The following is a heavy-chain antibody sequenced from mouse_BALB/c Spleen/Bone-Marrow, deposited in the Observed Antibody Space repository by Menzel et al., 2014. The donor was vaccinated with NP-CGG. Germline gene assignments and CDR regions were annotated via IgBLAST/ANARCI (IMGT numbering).Heavy chain of an antibody. CDR1: GFTFSNYW. CDR2: IRLKSNNYAT. CDR3: TRGYYWGYFDV. V-gene: IGHV6-6*02. J-gene: IGHJ1*01. Sequence: EVQVVESGGGLVQPGGSMKLSCVASGFTFSNYWMNWARQSPEKGLEWVAEIRLKSNNYATHYAESVKGRLTISRDDSKSSVYLQMNNLRAEDTGIYYCTRGYYWGYFDVWGAGTTVTVSS. D-gene: IGHD2-3*01.